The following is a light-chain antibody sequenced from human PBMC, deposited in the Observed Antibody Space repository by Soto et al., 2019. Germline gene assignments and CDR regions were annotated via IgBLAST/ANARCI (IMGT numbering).Light chain of an antibody. Sequence: QSALTQPRSVSGSPGQSVTISCTGTSSDVGGYNYVSWYQQHPGKAPKFMIYDVSKRPSGVPHRFSGSKSGNTASLTISGLQAEDEADYYCCSYAGSYTFGVFGTGTKVTV. J-gene: IGLJ1*01. CDR3: CSYAGSYTFGV. CDR2: DVS. V-gene: IGLV2-11*01. CDR1: SSDVGGYNY.